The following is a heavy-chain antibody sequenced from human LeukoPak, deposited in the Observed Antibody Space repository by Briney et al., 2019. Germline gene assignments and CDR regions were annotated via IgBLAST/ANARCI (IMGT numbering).Heavy chain of an antibody. Sequence: SETLSLTCTVSGGSISGSAYHWGWIRQPPGKGLEWIGSIFFSGTTYDNPSLKSRVTISVDTSKNQFSLKLNSVTAADTAVYYCVRRASGWYSGFDYWGQGTLVTVSA. CDR2: IFFSGTT. D-gene: IGHD6-19*01. CDR3: VRRASGWYSGFDY. CDR1: GGSISGSAYH. V-gene: IGHV4-39*01. J-gene: IGHJ4*02.